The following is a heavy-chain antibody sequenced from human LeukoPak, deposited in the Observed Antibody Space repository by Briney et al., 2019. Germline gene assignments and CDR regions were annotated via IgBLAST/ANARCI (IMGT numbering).Heavy chain of an antibody. Sequence: ASVKVSCKASGYRFTNYAMNWVRRAPGQGLEWMGWINTNTGNPTYGQGFTGRFVFSSDTSVSTAYLQISSLKAEDTAVYYCARNNADGEGRFSYWGQGTLVTVSS. J-gene: IGHJ4*02. D-gene: IGHD3-10*01. CDR2: INTNTGNP. CDR3: ARNNADGEGRFSY. V-gene: IGHV7-4-1*02. CDR1: GYRFTNYA.